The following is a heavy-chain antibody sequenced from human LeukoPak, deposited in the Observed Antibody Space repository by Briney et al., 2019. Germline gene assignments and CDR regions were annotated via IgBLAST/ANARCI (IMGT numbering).Heavy chain of an antibody. Sequence: GGSLRLSCTTSGFTFSSYGMSWVRQAPGKGLEWVSGLSGSGDGQFYADAVKGRFTVYRDISKNTLYLQMNSLRAEGTAIYYCAKGCQCPSGLSSWFEPRGQGTLVAVSS. CDR2: LSGSGDGQ. CDR3: AKGCQCPSGLSSWFEP. V-gene: IGHV3-23*01. J-gene: IGHJ5*02. D-gene: IGHD1-14*01. CDR1: GFTFSSYG.